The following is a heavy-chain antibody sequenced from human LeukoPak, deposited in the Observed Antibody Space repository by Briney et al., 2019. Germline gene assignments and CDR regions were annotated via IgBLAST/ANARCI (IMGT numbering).Heavy chain of an antibody. CDR1: GYTFTVYY. CDR3: ARDPSSSGHNWFDP. Sequence: ASVTVSFKASGYTFTVYYIHWVRQAPGQGLEWMGWINPNSGGTNYAQKFQGRVTMTRDTSISTAYMELSRLRSDDTAVYFCARDPSSSGHNWFDPWGQGTLVTVSS. CDR2: INPNSGGT. J-gene: IGHJ5*02. D-gene: IGHD3-22*01. V-gene: IGHV1-2*02.